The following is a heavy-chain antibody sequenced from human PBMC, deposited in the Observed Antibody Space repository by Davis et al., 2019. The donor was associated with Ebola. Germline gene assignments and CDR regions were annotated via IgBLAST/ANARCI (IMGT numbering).Heavy chain of an antibody. J-gene: IGHJ4*02. D-gene: IGHD4-23*01. CDR3: ASVGGG. CDR1: GFTFSSYG. CDR2: ISYDGSNK. V-gene: IGHV3-30*12. Sequence: GESLKISCAASGFTFSSYGMHWVRQAPGKGLEWVAVISYDGSNKYYADSVKGRFTISRDNSKNTLYLQMNSLRAEDTAAYYCASVGGGWGQGTLVTVSS.